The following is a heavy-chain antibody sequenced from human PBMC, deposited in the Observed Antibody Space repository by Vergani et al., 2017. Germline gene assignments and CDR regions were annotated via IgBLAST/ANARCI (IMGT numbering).Heavy chain of an antibody. CDR2: IYSGGST. CDR1: GGSISIGCYY. Sequence: QVQLQESGPGLVKPSQTLALTCSVSGGSISIGCYYWCWLRQSAGKGLEWIGRIYSGGSTTNPSLQSRVSISIDTSKNQFSLRLTSVTAADTAVYYCAGGNSDGYYYYMDVWGKGTTVTVSS. J-gene: IGHJ6*03. V-gene: IGHV4-61*02. D-gene: IGHD2-21*02. CDR3: AGGNSDGYYYYMDV.